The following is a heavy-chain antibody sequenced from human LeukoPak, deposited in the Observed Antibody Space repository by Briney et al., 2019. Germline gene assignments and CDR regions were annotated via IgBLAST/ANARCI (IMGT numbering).Heavy chain of an antibody. CDR3: ARAMRGVVVTAIYYYYGMDV. D-gene: IGHD2-21*02. CDR1: GFTFSSYW. CDR2: IKQDGSEK. Sequence: GGSLRLSCAASGFTFSSYWMSWVRQAPGKGLEWVANIKQDGSEKYYVDSVKGRFTISRDNAKNSLYLQMNSLRAEDTAVYYCARAMRGVVVTAIYYYYGMDVWGQGTTVTVSS. J-gene: IGHJ6*02. V-gene: IGHV3-7*01.